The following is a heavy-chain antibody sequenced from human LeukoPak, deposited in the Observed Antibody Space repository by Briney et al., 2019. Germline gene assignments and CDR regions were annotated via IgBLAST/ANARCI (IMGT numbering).Heavy chain of an antibody. D-gene: IGHD4-17*01. J-gene: IGHJ4*02. CDR3: ARGAEYSYGDYGGY. CDR2: ISSSSSNI. CDR1: GFTFSSYA. Sequence: PGGSLRLSCAASGFTFSSYAMSWVRQAPGKGLEWVSYISSSSSNIHHADSVKGRFTISRDNAKNSLYLQMNSLRAEDTAVYYCARGAEYSYGDYGGYWGQGTLVTVSS. V-gene: IGHV3-48*04.